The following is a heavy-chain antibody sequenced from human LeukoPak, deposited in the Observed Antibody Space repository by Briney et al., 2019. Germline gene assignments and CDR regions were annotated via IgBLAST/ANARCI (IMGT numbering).Heavy chain of an antibody. CDR2: ISYDGSNK. Sequence: GGSLRLSCAASGFSLRSYAMHWVRQPPGKGLEWVAVISYDGSNKYYADSVKGRFTISRDNSKNTLYLQMNSLRAEDTAVYYCARSLIYSGYDSGYFDYWGQGTLVTVSS. D-gene: IGHD5-12*01. CDR3: ARSLIYSGYDSGYFDY. V-gene: IGHV3-30-3*01. J-gene: IGHJ4*02. CDR1: GFSLRSYA.